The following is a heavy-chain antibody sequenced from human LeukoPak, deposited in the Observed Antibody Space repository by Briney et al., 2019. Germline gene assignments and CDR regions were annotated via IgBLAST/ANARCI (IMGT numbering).Heavy chain of an antibody. CDR1: GGSISSYY. D-gene: IGHD5-18*01. CDR3: ARDLPTRGYSYGYDP. V-gene: IGHV4-59*01. CDR2: IYYSGST. J-gene: IGHJ5*02. Sequence: PSETLSLTCTVSGGSISSYYWSWIRQPPGKGLEWIGYIYYSGSTNYNPSLKSRVTISVDTSKDQFSLKLSSVTAADTAVYYCARDLPTRGYSYGYDPWGQGTLVTVSS.